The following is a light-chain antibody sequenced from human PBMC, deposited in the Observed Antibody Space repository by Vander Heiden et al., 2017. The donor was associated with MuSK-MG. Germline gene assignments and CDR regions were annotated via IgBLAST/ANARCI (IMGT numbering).Light chain of an antibody. CDR1: QDVANY. CDR3: QQYDNIPLT. V-gene: IGKV1-33*01. CDR2: DGS. J-gene: IGKJ4*01. Sequence: DIQITQSPSFLSASIGDRVTITCQASQDVANYLSWYQQKPGKAPKLLIYDGSILEAGVPSRFSGVGSGTDFSFTINTLQPEDIATYYCQQYDNIPLTFGGGTKVEIK.